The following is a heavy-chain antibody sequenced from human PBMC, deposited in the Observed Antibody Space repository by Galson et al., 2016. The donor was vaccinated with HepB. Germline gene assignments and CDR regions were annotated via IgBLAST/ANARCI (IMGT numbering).Heavy chain of an antibody. D-gene: IGHD2-21*01. CDR2: IKQDGSEK. CDR1: GFTYSRYW. CDR3: ARDFRFPGSAPYMDV. J-gene: IGHJ6*03. V-gene: IGHV3-7*01. Sequence: SLRLSCAASGFTYSRYWMTWVRQAPGQGLEWVANIKQDGSEKYYVDSVKGRFTISRDNAKNSLYLQMYSLRAEDTAVYYWARDFRFPGSAPYMDVWGKGTTVTVSS.